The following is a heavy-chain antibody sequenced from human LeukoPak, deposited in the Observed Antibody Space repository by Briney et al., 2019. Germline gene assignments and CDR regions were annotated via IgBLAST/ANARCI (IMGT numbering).Heavy chain of an antibody. CDR2: IYTSGST. V-gene: IGHV4-4*07. Sequence: PSETLSLTCTVSGGSISSYYWSWIRQPAGMGLEWIGRIYTSGSTDYNPSLKSRVTISVDKSKNQFSLKLTSVTAADTAVYYCARRDPNWYFDLWGRGTLVTVSS. CDR1: GGSISSYY. CDR3: ARRDPNWYFDL. J-gene: IGHJ2*01.